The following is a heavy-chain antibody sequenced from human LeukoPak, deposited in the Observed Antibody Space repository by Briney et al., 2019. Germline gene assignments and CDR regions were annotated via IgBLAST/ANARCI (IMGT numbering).Heavy chain of an antibody. CDR1: GGTFSRFA. CDR3: ARGADYYDSSGYPPFDY. CDR2: IIPIFGPA. Sequence: AASVKVSCKTSGGTFSRFAISWVRQAPGQGLEWMGGIIPIFGPANYAQKFQGRVTITADESTGTAYMELSSLRSEDTALYYCARGADYYDSSGYPPFDYWGQGTLVTVSS. D-gene: IGHD3-22*01. J-gene: IGHJ4*02. V-gene: IGHV1-69*13.